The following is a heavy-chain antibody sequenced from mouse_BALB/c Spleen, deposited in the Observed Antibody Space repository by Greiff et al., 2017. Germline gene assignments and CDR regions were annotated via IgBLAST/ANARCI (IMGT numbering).Heavy chain of an antibody. Sequence: EVKLMESGGGLVKPGGSLKLSCAASGFTFSSYAMSWVRQTPEKRLEWVASISSGGSTYYPDSVKGRFTISRDNARNILYLQMSSLRSEDTAMYYCARDGNYDWFAYWGQGTRVTVSA. D-gene: IGHD2-1*01. CDR3: ARDGNYDWFAY. CDR2: ISSGGST. J-gene: IGHJ3*01. CDR1: GFTFSSYA. V-gene: IGHV5-6-5*01.